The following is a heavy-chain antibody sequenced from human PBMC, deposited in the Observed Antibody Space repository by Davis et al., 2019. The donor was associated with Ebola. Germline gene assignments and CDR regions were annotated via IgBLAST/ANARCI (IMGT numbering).Heavy chain of an antibody. D-gene: IGHD5-12*01. CDR2: INYSGST. CDR1: GFTFSSYW. CDR3: ARGEVATITALYYYYGMDV. J-gene: IGHJ6*04. V-gene: IGHV4-34*01. Sequence: ESLKISCAASGFTFSSYWMSWVRQPPGKGLEWIGEINYSGSTNYNPSLKSRVTISADTSKNQFSLKLSSVTAADTAVYYCARGEVATITALYYYYGMDVWGKGTTVTVSS.